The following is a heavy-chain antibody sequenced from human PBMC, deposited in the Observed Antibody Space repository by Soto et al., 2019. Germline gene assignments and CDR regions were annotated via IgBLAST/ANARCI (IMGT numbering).Heavy chain of an antibody. CDR1: GYTFTNYG. D-gene: IGHD3-10*01. Sequence: QVQLVQSGAEVKKPGASVKVSCKASGYTFTNYGISWVRQAPGQGLEWMGWISAYNGNTKYAQKFQGRVTMNTDTSTTTASMEMRRLRSADTAVYYCARGVGSGSYYNQYNWFDPWGQGTLVTVSS. CDR3: ARGVGSGSYYNQYNWFDP. CDR2: ISAYNGNT. V-gene: IGHV1-18*01. J-gene: IGHJ5*02.